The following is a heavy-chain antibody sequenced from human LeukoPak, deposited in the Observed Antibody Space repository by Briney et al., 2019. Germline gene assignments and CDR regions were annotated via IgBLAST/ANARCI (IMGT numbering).Heavy chain of an antibody. CDR1: GFTFSSYW. Sequence: GGSLRLSCAASGFTFSSYWMHWVRQAPGKGLVWVSRINSDGSSTSYADSVKGRFTISRDNAKNTLYLQMNSLRAEDTAVYYCAKREFGVVIIPAPFDYWGQGTLVTVSS. CDR2: INSDGSST. J-gene: IGHJ4*02. V-gene: IGHV3-74*01. D-gene: IGHD3-3*01. CDR3: AKREFGVVIIPAPFDY.